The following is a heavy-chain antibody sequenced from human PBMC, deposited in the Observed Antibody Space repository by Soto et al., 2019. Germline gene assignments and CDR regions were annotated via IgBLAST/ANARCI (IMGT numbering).Heavy chain of an antibody. D-gene: IGHD6-13*01. J-gene: IGHJ6*02. CDR2: IYYSGST. Sequence: KTSETLSLTCTVSGGSISSGDYYWSWIRQPPGKGLEWIGYIYYSGSTYYNPSLKSRVTISVDTSKNQFSLKLSSVTAADTAVYYCARYSSSWYEVGILGGMDVWGQGTTVTVSS. CDR1: GGSISSGDYY. V-gene: IGHV4-30-4*01. CDR3: ARYSSSWYEVGILGGMDV.